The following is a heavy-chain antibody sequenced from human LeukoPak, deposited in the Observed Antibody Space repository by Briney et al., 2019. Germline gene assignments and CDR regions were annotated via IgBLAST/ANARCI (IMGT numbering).Heavy chain of an antibody. V-gene: IGHV3-48*04. CDR3: ARDESGYSSSWYP. D-gene: IGHD6-13*01. CDR2: ISSSSSTI. J-gene: IGHJ5*02. Sequence: GGSLRLSCAASGFTFSSYSMNWVRQAPGKGLEWVSYISSSSSTIYYADSVKGGFTISRDNAKNSLYLQMNSLRAEDTAVYYCARDESGYSSSWYPWGQGTLVTVSS. CDR1: GFTFSSYS.